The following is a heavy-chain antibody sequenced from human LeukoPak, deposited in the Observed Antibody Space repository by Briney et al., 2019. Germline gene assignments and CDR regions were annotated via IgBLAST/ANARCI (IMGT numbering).Heavy chain of an antibody. J-gene: IGHJ4*02. CDR3: ASSWIKLWFGDY. Sequence: PGGSLRLSCAASGFTFSSYAMSWVRQAPGKGLEWVSAISGSGSSTYYADSVKGRFTISRDNSKNTLYLQMNSLRAEDTAVYYCASSWIKLWFGDYWGQGTLVTVSS. D-gene: IGHD5-18*01. V-gene: IGHV3-23*01. CDR2: ISGSGSST. CDR1: GFTFSSYA.